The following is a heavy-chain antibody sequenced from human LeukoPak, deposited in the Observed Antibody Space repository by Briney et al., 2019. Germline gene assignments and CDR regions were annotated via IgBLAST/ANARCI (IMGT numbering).Heavy chain of an antibody. J-gene: IGHJ3*02. D-gene: IGHD3-16*01. V-gene: IGHV3-30*03. CDR1: GFTFSSYG. Sequence: GGSLRLSCAASGFTFSSYGMHWVRQAPGKGLEWVAVISYDGSNKYYADSVKGRFTISRDNSKNTLYLQMNSLRAEDTAVYYCATEPFGGFDDAFDIWGQGTMVTVSS. CDR2: ISYDGSNK. CDR3: ATEPFGGFDDAFDI.